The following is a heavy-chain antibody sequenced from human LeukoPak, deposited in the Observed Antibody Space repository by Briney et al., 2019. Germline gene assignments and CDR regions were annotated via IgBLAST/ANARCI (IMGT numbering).Heavy chain of an antibody. CDR2: INHSGST. J-gene: IGHJ4*02. CDR1: GGSFSGYY. D-gene: IGHD2-15*01. V-gene: IGHV4-34*01. CDR3: ARGLDIVVVVAATNRRFDY. Sequence: SETLSLTCAVYGGSFSGYYWSWIRQPPGKGLEWIGEINHSGSTNYNPSLKSRVTISVDTSKNQFSLKLSSVTAADTAVYYCARGLDIVVVVAATNRRFDYWGQGTLVTVSS.